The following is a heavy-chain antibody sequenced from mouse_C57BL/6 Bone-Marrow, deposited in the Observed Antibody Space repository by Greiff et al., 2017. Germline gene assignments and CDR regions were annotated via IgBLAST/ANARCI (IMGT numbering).Heavy chain of an antibody. J-gene: IGHJ2*01. D-gene: IGHD1-2*01. CDR3: ARTPATD. CDR2: ISSGGSYT. CDR1: GFTFSSYG. Sequence: DVHLVESGGDLVKPGGSLKLSCAASGFTFSSYGMSWVRQTPDKRLEWVATISSGGSYTYYPDSVKGRFTISRDNAKNTLYLQMRSLKSEDTAMYYCARTPATDWGQGTTLTVSS. V-gene: IGHV5-6*01.